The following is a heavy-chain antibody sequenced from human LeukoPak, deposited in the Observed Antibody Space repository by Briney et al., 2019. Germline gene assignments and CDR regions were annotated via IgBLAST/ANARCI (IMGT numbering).Heavy chain of an antibody. CDR2: FDPEDGET. CDR1: GYTLTELS. D-gene: IGHD1-26*01. Sequence: GASVKVSCKVSGYTLTELSMHWVRQAPGKGLEWMGGFDPEDGETIYAQKFQGRVTMTEDTSTDTAYMELSSLRSEDTAVYYCATDPGSGSYHHAFDIWGQGTMVTVSS. CDR3: ATDPGSGSYHHAFDI. V-gene: IGHV1-24*01. J-gene: IGHJ3*02.